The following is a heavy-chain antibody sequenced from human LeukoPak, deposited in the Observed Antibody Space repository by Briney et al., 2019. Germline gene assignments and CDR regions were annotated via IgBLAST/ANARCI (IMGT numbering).Heavy chain of an antibody. D-gene: IGHD1-26*01. CDR1: GGSFSGYY. Sequence: ASETLSLTCAVYGGSFSGYYWSWIRQPPGKGLEWIGEINHSGSTNYNPSLKSRVTISVDTSKNQFSLKLSSVTAADTAVYYCARDMYSGSYYYYYYMDVWGKGTTVTVSS. V-gene: IGHV4-34*01. CDR3: ARDMYSGSYYYYYYMDV. J-gene: IGHJ6*03. CDR2: INHSGST.